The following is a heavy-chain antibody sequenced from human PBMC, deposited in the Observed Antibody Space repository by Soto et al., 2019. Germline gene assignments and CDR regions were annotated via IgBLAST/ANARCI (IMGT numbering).Heavy chain of an antibody. CDR1: GFTFSSYA. Sequence: QVQLVESGGGVVQPGRSLRLSCAASGFTFSSYAMHWVRQAPGKGLEWVAVISYHGSNKYYADSVKGRFTISRDNSKNTVDLQMNSLRAEDTAVYYCSRDCISASFYQGYYYYGMDVWGQGTTVTVSS. J-gene: IGHJ6*02. D-gene: IGHD2-2*01. CDR3: SRDCISASFYQGYYYYGMDV. CDR2: ISYHGSNK. V-gene: IGHV3-30-3*01.